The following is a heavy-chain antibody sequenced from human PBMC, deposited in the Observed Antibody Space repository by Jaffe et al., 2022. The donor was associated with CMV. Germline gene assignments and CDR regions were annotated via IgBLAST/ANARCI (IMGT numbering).Heavy chain of an antibody. CDR1: GGSFSGYY. J-gene: IGHJ4*02. CDR2: INHSGST. CDR3: ARGPSSSWYMDFDY. D-gene: IGHD6-13*01. Sequence: QVQLQQWGAGLLKPSETLSLTCAVYGGSFSGYYWSWIRQPPGKGLEWIGEINHSGSTNYNPSLKSRVTISVDTSKNQFSLKLSSVTAADTAVYYCARGPSSSWYMDFDYWGQGTLVTVSS. V-gene: IGHV4-34*01.